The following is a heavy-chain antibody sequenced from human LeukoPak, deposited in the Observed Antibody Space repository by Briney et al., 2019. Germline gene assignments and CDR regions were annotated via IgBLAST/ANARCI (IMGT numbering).Heavy chain of an antibody. V-gene: IGHV4-59*01. CDR2: ICYTGSP. CDR3: QDGHQNTRCPMGTAQPFPDP. CDR1: GGSISSSY. J-gene: IGHJ5*02. Sequence: SETLSLTCTVSGGSISSSYWSWLRQTPGKGLEWIGYICYTGSPNYNPSLRGRVTISGDTSRNHFSLKDSPQQHHSGNAHLDQDGHQNTRCPMGTAQPFPDP. D-gene: IGHD6-13*01.